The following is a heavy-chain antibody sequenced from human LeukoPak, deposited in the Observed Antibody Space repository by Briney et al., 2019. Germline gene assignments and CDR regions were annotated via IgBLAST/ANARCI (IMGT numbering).Heavy chain of an antibody. CDR3: ARDYRGPIYYDSSGYYRKPLDY. CDR1: GYTFTSYG. CDR2: ISAYNGNT. J-gene: IGHJ4*02. D-gene: IGHD3-22*01. V-gene: IGHV1-18*01. Sequence: ASVKVSCKASGYTFTSYGISWVRQAPGQGLEWMGWISAYNGNTNYAQKLQGRVTMTTDTSTSTAYMELRSLRSDDTAVHYCARDYRGPIYYDSSGYYRKPLDYWGQGTLVTVSS.